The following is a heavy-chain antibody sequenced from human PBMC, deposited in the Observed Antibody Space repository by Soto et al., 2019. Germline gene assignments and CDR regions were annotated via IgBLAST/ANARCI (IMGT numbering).Heavy chain of an antibody. J-gene: IGHJ4*02. D-gene: IGHD3-22*01. V-gene: IGHV1-69*13. CDR3: ARDRSSYYDSSGYYFG. CDR2: IIPIFGTA. CDR1: GGTFSSYA. Sequence: ASVKVSCKASGGTFSSYAISWVRQAPGQGLEWMGGIIPIFGTANYAQKFQGRVTITADESTSTAYMELSSLRSEDTAVYYCARDRSSYYDSSGYYFGWGQGTLVTVSS.